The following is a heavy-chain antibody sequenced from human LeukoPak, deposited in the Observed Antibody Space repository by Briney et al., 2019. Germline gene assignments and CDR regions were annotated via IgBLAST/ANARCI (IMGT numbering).Heavy chain of an antibody. CDR3: ARGYCSGGSCSPFDY. V-gene: IGHV4-61*01. D-gene: IGHD2-15*01. Sequence: SETLSLTCTVSGGSFSSGSYYWSWIRQPPGKGLEWIGYIYYSGSTNYNPSLKSRVTISVDTSKNQFSLKLSSVTAADTAVYYCARGYCSGGSCSPFDYWGQGTLVTVSS. CDR2: IYYSGST. CDR1: GGSFSSGSYY. J-gene: IGHJ4*02.